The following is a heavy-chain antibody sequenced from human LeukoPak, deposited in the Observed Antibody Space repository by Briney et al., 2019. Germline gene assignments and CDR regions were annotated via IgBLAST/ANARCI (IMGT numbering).Heavy chain of an antibody. CDR3: AKNLYCGGGSCYPSALGMDV. CDR1: GFDFSSNW. J-gene: IGHJ6*02. V-gene: IGHV3-74*01. D-gene: IGHD2-15*01. Sequence: GGSLRLSCAASGFDFSSNWMHWVRHAPGQGLVWVSRIKGDGISTNYADSVKGRFTISRDIAKNTLYLQMNSLRAEDTAVYYCAKNLYCGGGSCYPSALGMDVWGQGTTVTVSS. CDR2: IKGDGIST.